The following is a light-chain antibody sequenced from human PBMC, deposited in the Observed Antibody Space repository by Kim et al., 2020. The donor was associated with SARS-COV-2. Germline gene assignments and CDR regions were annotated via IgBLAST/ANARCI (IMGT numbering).Light chain of an antibody. Sequence: LPPGQTSSITCSGDKLGDKYVCCFQQKPGQSPVLVIYQDRKRPSGIPERFSGSNSGNTATLTISGTQAMDEADYYCQAWDSSTAVFGTGTKVTVL. CDR2: QDR. CDR3: QAWDSSTAV. V-gene: IGLV3-1*01. CDR1: KLGDKY. J-gene: IGLJ1*01.